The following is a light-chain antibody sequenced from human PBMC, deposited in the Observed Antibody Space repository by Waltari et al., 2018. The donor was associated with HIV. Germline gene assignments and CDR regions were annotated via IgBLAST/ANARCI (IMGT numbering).Light chain of an antibody. CDR3: CSYAGGYTLV. V-gene: IGLV2-11*01. CDR2: AVT. Sequence: QSTLTQPRSVSGSPGQSVTISCTGTSSAVGRSDYVSWYQQPPGKSPKPIIYAVTTLPSGVHDRFSGSKFGNTASLTISGLQAGDESDFYCCSYAGGYTLVFGGGTKLTVL. J-gene: IGLJ2*01. CDR1: SSAVGRSDY.